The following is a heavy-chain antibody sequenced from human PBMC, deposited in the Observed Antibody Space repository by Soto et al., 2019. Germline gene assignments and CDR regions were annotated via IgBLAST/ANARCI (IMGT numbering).Heavy chain of an antibody. CDR3: AKGRGVPYVTLAGPFDI. Sequence: GGSLRLSCAASGFTFSSYAMSWVRQAPGKGLEWVSAISGSGGSTYYADSVKGRFTISRDNSKNTLYLQMNSLRAEDTAVYYCAKGRGVPYVTLAGPFDIWGQGTMVTVSS. J-gene: IGHJ3*02. V-gene: IGHV3-23*01. D-gene: IGHD3-10*01. CDR2: ISGSGGST. CDR1: GFTFSSYA.